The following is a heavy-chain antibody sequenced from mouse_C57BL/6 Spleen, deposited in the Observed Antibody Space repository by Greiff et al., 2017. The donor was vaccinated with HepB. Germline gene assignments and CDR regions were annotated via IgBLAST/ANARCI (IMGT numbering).Heavy chain of an antibody. CDR1: GFSLTSYG. CDR3: AIIIYYDYDGYYYAMDY. D-gene: IGHD2-4*01. Sequence: VQLQESGPGLVQPSQSLSITCTVSGFSLTSYGVHWVRQSPGKGLEWLGVIWSGGSTDYNAAFISRLSISKDNSKSQVFFKMNSLQADDTAIYYWAIIIYYDYDGYYYAMDYWGQGTSVTVSS. J-gene: IGHJ4*01. CDR2: IWSGGST. V-gene: IGHV2-2*01.